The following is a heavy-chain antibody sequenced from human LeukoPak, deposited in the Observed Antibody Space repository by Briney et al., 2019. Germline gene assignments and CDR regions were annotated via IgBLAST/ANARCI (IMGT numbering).Heavy chain of an antibody. CDR3: ARGGAARLHFQN. CDR2: IYYSGST. V-gene: IGHV4-30-4*02. Sequence: SETLSLTCTVSGGSISSGDYYWSWIRQPPGKGLEWIGYIYYSGSTYYNPSLQSRVTISVDTSKNQFSLNLNSVTAADTAVYYCARGGAARLHFQNWGQGTLVTVSS. J-gene: IGHJ1*01. CDR1: GGSISSGDYY. D-gene: IGHD6-6*01.